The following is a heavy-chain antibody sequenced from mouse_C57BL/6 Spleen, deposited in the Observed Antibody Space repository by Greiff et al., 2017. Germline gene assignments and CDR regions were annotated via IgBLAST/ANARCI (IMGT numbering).Heavy chain of an antibody. CDR2: IYPGSGST. CDR3: ASCGYAPLYAMDY. CDR1: GYTFTSYW. J-gene: IGHJ4*01. D-gene: IGHD2-2*01. Sequence: VQLQQPGAELVKPGASVTMSCKASGYTFTSYWITWVKQRPGQGLEWIGDIYPGSGSTNYNEKFKSKATLTVDTSSSTAYMQLSSLTSEDSAVYYCASCGYAPLYAMDYWGQGTSVTVSS. V-gene: IGHV1-55*01.